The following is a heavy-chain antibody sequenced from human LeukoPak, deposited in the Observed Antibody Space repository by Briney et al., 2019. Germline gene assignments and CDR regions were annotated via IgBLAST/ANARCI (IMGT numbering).Heavy chain of an antibody. CDR3: ATGWPLHFDW. Sequence: GGSLRPSCAASGFTLSGYEMNWVRQAPGRGLEWVSYISSSRNAVRYADSMKGRFTISRDNAKNSLYLQMNSLRAEDTAVYYCATGWPLHFDWWGQGTLVTVSS. D-gene: IGHD2-15*01. J-gene: IGHJ4*02. V-gene: IGHV3-48*03. CDR2: ISSSRNAV. CDR1: GFTLSGYE.